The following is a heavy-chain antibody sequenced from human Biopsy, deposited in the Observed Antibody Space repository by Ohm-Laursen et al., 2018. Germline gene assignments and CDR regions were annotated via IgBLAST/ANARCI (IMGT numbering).Heavy chain of an antibody. CDR1: GYTFTSYD. CDR3: GRAVRNQLLTDP. CDR2: LNPVSGNS. D-gene: IGHD1-7*01. V-gene: IGHV1-8*01. J-gene: IGHJ5*02. Sequence: ASVKVSCKASGYTFTSYDITWVRQASGQGPELIGWLNPVSGNSNFGQKFRGRVTVTSDTSISTAYMELSGLTSDDTATYYCGRAVRNQLLTDPWGQGTLVTVTS.